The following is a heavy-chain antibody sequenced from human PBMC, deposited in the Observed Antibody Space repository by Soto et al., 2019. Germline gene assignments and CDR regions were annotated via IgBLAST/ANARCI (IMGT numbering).Heavy chain of an antibody. V-gene: IGHV4-34*01. J-gene: IGHJ6*02. CDR2: INHSGST. CDR1: GGSFSGYY. D-gene: IGHD5-18*01. CDR3: ARGRRYSYGFGPYYYGMDV. Sequence: SETLSLTCAVYGGSFSGYYWSWIRQPPGKGLEWIGEINHSGSTNYNPSLKSRVTVSVDTSKNQFSLKLSSVTAADTAVYYCARGRRYSYGFGPYYYGMDVWGQGTTVTVSS.